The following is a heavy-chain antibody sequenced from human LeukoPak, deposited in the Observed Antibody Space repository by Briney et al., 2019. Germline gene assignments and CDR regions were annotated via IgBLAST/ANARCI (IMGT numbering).Heavy chain of an antibody. D-gene: IGHD6-19*01. J-gene: IGHJ4*02. CDR2: INHSGST. CDR3: ARGYNGMGAVAGVFDY. Sequence: SETLSLTCAVYGGSFSGYYWSWTRQPPGKGLEWIGEINHSGSTNYNPSLKSRVTISVDTSKNQFSLKLSSVTAADTAVYYCARGYNGMGAVAGVFDYWGQGTLVTVSS. CDR1: GGSFSGYY. V-gene: IGHV4-34*01.